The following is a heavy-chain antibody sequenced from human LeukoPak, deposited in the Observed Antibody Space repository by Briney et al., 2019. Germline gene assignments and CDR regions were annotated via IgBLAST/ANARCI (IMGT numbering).Heavy chain of an antibody. D-gene: IGHD3-22*01. Sequence: GASVKVSCEASGYTFNTYGIIWVRQAPGQGLEWMGWISPYNGNTNYAQKLQGRVTMTTDTSTSTAYMELRSLRSDDTAVYYCARGRDSFDFWGQGALVTVSS. J-gene: IGHJ4*02. CDR3: ARGRDSFDF. V-gene: IGHV1-18*01. CDR1: GYTFNTYG. CDR2: ISPYNGNT.